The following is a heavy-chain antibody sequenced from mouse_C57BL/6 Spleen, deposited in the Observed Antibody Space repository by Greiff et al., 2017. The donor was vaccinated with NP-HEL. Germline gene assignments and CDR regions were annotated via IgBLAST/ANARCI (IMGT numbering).Heavy chain of an antibody. CDR3: ARRRPAWFAY. Sequence: EVQVVESGGGLVKPGGSLKLSCAASGFTFSDYGMHWVRQAPEKGLEWVAYISSGSSTIYYADTVKGRFTISRDNAKNTLFLQMTSLRSEDTAMYYCARRRPAWFAYWGQGTLVTVSA. CDR1: GFTFSDYG. CDR2: ISSGSSTI. J-gene: IGHJ3*01. V-gene: IGHV5-17*01.